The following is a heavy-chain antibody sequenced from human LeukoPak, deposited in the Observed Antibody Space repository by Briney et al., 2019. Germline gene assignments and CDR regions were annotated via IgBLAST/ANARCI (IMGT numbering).Heavy chain of an antibody. CDR3: AALDNGRDY. J-gene: IGHJ4*02. V-gene: IGHV3-74*01. Sequence: PGGSLRLSCAASGFTFSSYWMHWIRHAPGKGLVWVSRIERDGSSPAYADSVKGRFTISRDNAKNTLYLQMNSLRAEDTAVYYCAALDNGRDYWGQGTLVTVSS. D-gene: IGHD1-14*01. CDR1: GFTFSSYW. CDR2: IERDGSSP.